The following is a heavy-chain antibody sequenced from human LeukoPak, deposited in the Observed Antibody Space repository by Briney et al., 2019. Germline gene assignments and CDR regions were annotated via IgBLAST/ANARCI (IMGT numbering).Heavy chain of an antibody. CDR1: GGTFSSYA. V-gene: IGHV1-69*05. Sequence: ASVKVSCKASGGTFSSYAISWVRQAPGQGLEWMGGIIPIFGTANYAQKFQGRVTITTDESTSTAYMELSSLRSEDTAVYYCASGGYSYGFGAFDIWGQGTTVTVSS. J-gene: IGHJ3*02. CDR3: ASGGYSYGFGAFDI. CDR2: IIPIFGTA. D-gene: IGHD5-18*01.